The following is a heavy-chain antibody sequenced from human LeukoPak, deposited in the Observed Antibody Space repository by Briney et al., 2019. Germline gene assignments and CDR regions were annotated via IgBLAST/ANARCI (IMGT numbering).Heavy chain of an antibody. V-gene: IGHV3-23*01. J-gene: IGHJ6*03. D-gene: IGHD3-9*01. CDR1: GFTFSSYE. CDR3: AKCILTGYYKGYMDV. CDR2: ITADGGST. Sequence: GGSLRLSCVASGFTFSSYEMNWVRQAPGKGLEWVAAITADGGSTHYTTSVKGRFTISRDSSKNTLYLQMNSLRAEDTAVYYCAKCILTGYYKGYMDVWGKGTTVTISS.